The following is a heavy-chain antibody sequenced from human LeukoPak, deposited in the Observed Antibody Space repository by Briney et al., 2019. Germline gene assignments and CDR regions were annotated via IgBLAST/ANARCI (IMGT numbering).Heavy chain of an antibody. CDR2: IFYSGST. V-gene: IGHV4-39*07. CDR1: GGSISTSNYY. J-gene: IGHJ5*02. D-gene: IGHD3-3*01. Sequence: SETLSLTCTVSGGSISTSNYYWGWIRQPPGKGLEWIGNIFYSGSTYYSPSLKSRVTISLDTSRNQFSLKLSSVTAADTAVYYCARDEIVLRFLEWSDSHTPLNWFDPWGQGTLVTVSS. CDR3: ARDEIVLRFLEWSDSHTPLNWFDP.